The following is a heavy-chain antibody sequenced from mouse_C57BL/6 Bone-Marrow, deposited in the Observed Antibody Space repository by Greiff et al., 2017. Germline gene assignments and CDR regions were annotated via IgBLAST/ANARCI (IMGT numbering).Heavy chain of an antibody. Sequence: EVKLVESGGGLVKPGGSLKLSCAASGFTFSSYAMSWVRQTPEKRLEWVATISDGGSYTYYPDNVKGRFTISRDNAKNNLYLQMSHLKSEDTAMYYCARERQLRYYFDYWGQGTTLTVSS. J-gene: IGHJ2*01. CDR3: ARERQLRYYFDY. D-gene: IGHD3-2*02. CDR2: ISDGGSYT. CDR1: GFTFSSYA. V-gene: IGHV5-4*01.